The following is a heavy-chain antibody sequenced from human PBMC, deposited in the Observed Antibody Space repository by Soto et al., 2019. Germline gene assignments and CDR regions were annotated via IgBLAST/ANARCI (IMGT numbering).Heavy chain of an antibody. D-gene: IGHD2-2*01. V-gene: IGHV3-15*01. CDR3: AKVSGDQLLSTFDY. CDR2: IKSKTDGGTT. CDR1: GFTFSNAW. Sequence: EVQLVESGGGLVKPGGSLRLSCAASGFTFSNAWMSWVRQAPGKGLEWVGRIKSKTDGGTTDYAAPVKGRFTISRDDSKNTLYLQLNSLRAEDTAIYYCAKVSGDQLLSTFDYWGQGTLVTVSS. J-gene: IGHJ4*02.